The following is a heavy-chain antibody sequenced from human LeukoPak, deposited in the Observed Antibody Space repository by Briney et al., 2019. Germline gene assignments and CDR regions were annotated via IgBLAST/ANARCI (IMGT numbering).Heavy chain of an antibody. J-gene: IGHJ6*03. Sequence: ASVKVSCKASGYTFTSYGISWVRQAPGQGLEWMGWINPNSGGTNYAQKFQGWVTMTRDTSISTAYMELSRLRSDDTAVYYCASMTTVTTPYHYYYYMDVWGKGTTVTVSS. V-gene: IGHV1-2*04. CDR2: INPNSGGT. CDR1: GYTFTSYG. CDR3: ASMTTVTTPYHYYYYMDV. D-gene: IGHD4-11*01.